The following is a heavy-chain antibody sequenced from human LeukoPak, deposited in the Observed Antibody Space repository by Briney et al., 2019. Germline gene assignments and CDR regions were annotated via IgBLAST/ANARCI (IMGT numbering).Heavy chain of an antibody. CDR3: ARSGGYENFFDY. CDR2: IIPIIGAA. J-gene: IGHJ4*02. D-gene: IGHD5-12*01. V-gene: IGHV1-69*05. Sequence: SVKVSCKASGGTFSSYAISWVRQAPGQGLEWMGGIIPIIGAANYAQNFQGRVTITTDESTSTAYMELSSLRSEDTAVYYCARSGGYENFFDYWGQGTLVTVSS. CDR1: GGTFSSYA.